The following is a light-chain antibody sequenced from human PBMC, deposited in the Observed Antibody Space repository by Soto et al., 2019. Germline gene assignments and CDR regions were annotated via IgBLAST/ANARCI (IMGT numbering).Light chain of an antibody. V-gene: IGKV2-28*01. Sequence: DIVMTQSPLSLPVTPGEPASISCRSSQSLLHSNGYNYLDWYLQKPGQSPQLLICLGSNRASGVPDRFSGSGSGTDFTLKISRVEAEDVGVYYCMQALQTPWTFGQGTKVEIK. CDR2: LGS. CDR3: MQALQTPWT. CDR1: QSLLHSNGYNY. J-gene: IGKJ1*01.